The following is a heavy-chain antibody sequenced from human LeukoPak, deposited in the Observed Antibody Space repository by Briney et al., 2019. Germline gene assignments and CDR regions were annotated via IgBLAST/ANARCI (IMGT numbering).Heavy chain of an antibody. V-gene: IGHV3-30*18. CDR2: ISYDGSNK. D-gene: IGHD6-13*01. CDR3: AKSTEAAAGTLYYYYNMDV. CDR1: GFTFSNYG. Sequence: GGSLRLSCAASGFTFSNYGMHWVRQAPGKGLEWVAVISYDGSNKYYADSVKGRFTISRDNSKNTLYLQMNSLRAEDTAVYYCAKSTEAAAGTLYYYYNMDVWGQGTTVTVSS. J-gene: IGHJ6*02.